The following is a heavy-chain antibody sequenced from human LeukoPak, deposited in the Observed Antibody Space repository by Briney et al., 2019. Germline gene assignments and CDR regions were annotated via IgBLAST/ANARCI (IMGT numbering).Heavy chain of an antibody. V-gene: IGHV3-20*04. CDR1: GFTFDDYG. CDR3: ARALWFGETFPAY. J-gene: IGHJ4*02. CDR2: INWNGGST. Sequence: PGGSLRLSCAASGFTFDDYGMSWVRQAPGEGLEWVSGINWNGGSTGYADSVKGRFTISRDNAKNSLFLQMNSLRAEDTAVYYCARALWFGETFPAYWGQGTLVTVSS. D-gene: IGHD3-10*01.